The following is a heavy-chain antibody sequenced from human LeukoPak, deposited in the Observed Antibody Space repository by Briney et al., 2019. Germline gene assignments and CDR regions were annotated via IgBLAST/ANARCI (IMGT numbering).Heavy chain of an antibody. D-gene: IGHD2-2*01. J-gene: IGHJ5*02. CDR3: ATDDKYAPSS. CDR2: IKEDGSER. Sequence: GGSLRLSCEGSAFIFSGHWMNWVRQTPGKGLEWVASIKEDGSERQYVDSVKGRFTISRDNAKNTVYLQMNSLRAEDTAVYYCATDDKYAPSSWGQGTLVTVS. CDR1: AFIFSGHW. V-gene: IGHV3-7*01.